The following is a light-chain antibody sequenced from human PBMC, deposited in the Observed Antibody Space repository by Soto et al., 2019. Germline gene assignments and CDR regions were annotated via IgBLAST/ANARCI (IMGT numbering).Light chain of an antibody. CDR3: QQYGSSTGT. J-gene: IGKJ1*01. Sequence: EIVLTQSPGTLSLSPGERATLSCRASQSVSSSYLAWYQQKTGQAPRLLIYGASSRATGIPDRFSGSGSETDFTLTISRLEPEDFAVYYCQQYGSSTGTFGQGTKVDIK. CDR1: QSVSSSY. CDR2: GAS. V-gene: IGKV3-20*01.